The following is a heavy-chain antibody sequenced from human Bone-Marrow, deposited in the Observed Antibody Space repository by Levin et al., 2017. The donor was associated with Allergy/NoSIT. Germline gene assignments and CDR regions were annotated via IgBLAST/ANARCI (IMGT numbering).Heavy chain of an antibody. CDR2: IKGKTDGGTT. Sequence: GGSLRLSCVASGFTFGNAWMNWVRQAPGKGLQWVGRIKGKTDGGTTDYAAPVKGSFTISRDDSKKTLYLQMTSLKTEDTAIYYCTTRSHWGQGTLVTVFS. CDR3: TTRSH. CDR1: GFTFGNAW. J-gene: IGHJ4*02. V-gene: IGHV3-15*01.